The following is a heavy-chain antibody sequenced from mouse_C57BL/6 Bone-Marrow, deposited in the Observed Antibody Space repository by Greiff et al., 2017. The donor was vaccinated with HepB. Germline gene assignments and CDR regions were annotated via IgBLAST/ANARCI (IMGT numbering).Heavy chain of an antibody. CDR1: GYTFTSYW. CDR3: ARNWDYWAWFAY. V-gene: IGHV1-64*01. D-gene: IGHD4-1*01. Sequence: VQLQQPGAELVKPGASVKLSCKASGYTFTSYWMHWVKQRPGQGLEWIGMIHPNSGSTNYNEKFKSKATLTVDKSSSTAYMQLSSLTSEDSAVYYCARNWDYWAWFAYWGQGTLVTVSA. J-gene: IGHJ3*01. CDR2: IHPNSGST.